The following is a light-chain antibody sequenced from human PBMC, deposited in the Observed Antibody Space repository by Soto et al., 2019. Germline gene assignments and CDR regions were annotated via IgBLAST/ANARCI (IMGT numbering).Light chain of an antibody. V-gene: IGLV1-40*01. Sequence: QAVVTQPPSVSGAPGQRVTISCTGSSSNIGAGYDVHWYQQLPGTAPKLLIYGNSNRPSGVPDRFSGPKSGTSASLAITGLQAEDEADYYCQSYDSSLGAGVFGTGTKVTVL. J-gene: IGLJ1*01. CDR2: GNS. CDR1: SSNIGAGYD. CDR3: QSYDSSLGAGV.